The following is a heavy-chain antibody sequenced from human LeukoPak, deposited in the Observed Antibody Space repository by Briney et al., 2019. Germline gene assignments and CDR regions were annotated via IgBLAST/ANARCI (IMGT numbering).Heavy chain of an antibody. D-gene: IGHD2-2*01. CDR1: GFTFSSYG. V-gene: IGHV3-30*18. J-gene: IGHJ6*02. CDR2: ISYDGSNK. CDR3: AKPLYCSSTSCYWANYYYYGMDV. Sequence: PGRSLRLSCAASGFTFSSYGMHWVRQAPGKGLEWVAVISYDGSNKYYADSVKGRFTISRDNSKNTLYLQMNSLRAEDTAVYYCAKPLYCSSTSCYWANYYYYGMDVWGQGTTVTASS.